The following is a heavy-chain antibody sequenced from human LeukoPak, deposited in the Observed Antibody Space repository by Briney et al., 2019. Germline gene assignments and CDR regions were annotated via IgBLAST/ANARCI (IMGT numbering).Heavy chain of an antibody. CDR1: GFTFDDYG. CDR3: ARVKGEGAHFDY. J-gene: IGHJ4*02. V-gene: IGHV3-20*01. CDR2: INWNGGST. Sequence: GRSLRLSCAASGFTFDDYGLSWVRQAPGKGLEWVSDINWNGGSTGYADSVKGRFTISRDNAKKSLYPQMNSRRAEDTVFYRCARVKGEGAHFDYWDQGTLVTVSS. D-gene: IGHD1-26*01.